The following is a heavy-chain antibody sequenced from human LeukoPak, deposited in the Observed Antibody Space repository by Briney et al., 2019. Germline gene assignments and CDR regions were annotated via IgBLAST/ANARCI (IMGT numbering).Heavy chain of an antibody. J-gene: IGHJ4*02. CDR2: IYYSGST. Sequence: SETLSLTCTVSGGSISSYYWSWIRQPPGKGLEWIGYIYYSGSTNYNPSLKSRVTISVDTSKNQFSLKLSSVTPADTAVYYCARMGDPSSGFDYWGQGTLVTVSS. D-gene: IGHD3-16*01. V-gene: IGHV4-59*01. CDR1: GGSISSYY. CDR3: ARMGDPSSGFDY.